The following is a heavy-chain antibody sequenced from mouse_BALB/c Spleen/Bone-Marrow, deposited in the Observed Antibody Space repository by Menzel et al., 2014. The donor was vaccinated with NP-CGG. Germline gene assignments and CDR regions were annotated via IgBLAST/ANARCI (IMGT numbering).Heavy chain of an antibody. J-gene: IGHJ4*01. CDR2: FFPGSGFI. D-gene: IGHD2-12*01. V-gene: IGHV1-62-2*01. Sequence: VKLVESGAELVKPGASVKVACKASGYTLTEYIIHWIKQRSGQGLEWIGWFFPGSGFIKYNEKFKDKASLTADKSSSTVYMELSRLTSEDSAVYFCARHEDLDIRRRLGAMDYWGQGTSVTVSS. CDR3: ARHEDLDIRRRLGAMDY. CDR1: GYTLTEYI.